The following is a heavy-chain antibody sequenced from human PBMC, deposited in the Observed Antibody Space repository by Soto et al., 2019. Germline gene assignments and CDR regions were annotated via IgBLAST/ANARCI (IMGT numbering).Heavy chain of an antibody. J-gene: IGHJ5*01. Sequence: QVQLQESGPGLVKPWGTLSLTCAVSGVSISGGNVWSWVRQPPGKGLEWIGEVFDHGSTNYNPSLKRRVTMSVDKSQNDFSLNLTSVTAADTAVYYCARVLSGNKEWFASWGQGILVTVSS. CDR1: GVSISGGNV. CDR3: ARVLSGNKEWFAS. D-gene: IGHD3-10*01. V-gene: IGHV4-4*02. CDR2: VFDHGST.